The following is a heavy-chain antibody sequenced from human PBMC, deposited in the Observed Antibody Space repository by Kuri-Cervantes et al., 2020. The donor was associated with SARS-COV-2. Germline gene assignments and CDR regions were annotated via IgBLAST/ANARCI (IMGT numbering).Heavy chain of an antibody. CDR2: ISGSGGST. J-gene: IGHJ4*02. V-gene: IGHV3-23*01. D-gene: IGHD2-2*01. CDR3: ARDMACTSTSCYGFDY. Sequence: GAFLKISYASSGFTFSSYAMGWGRQAPGKGLEWVSAISGSGGSTYYADSVKGRFTISRDNSKNTLYLQMNSLSAEDTAVYYCARDMACTSTSCYGFDYWGQGTLVTVSS. CDR1: GFTFSSYA.